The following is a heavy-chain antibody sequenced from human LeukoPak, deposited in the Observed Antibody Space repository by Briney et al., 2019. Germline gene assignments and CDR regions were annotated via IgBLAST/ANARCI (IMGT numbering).Heavy chain of an antibody. D-gene: IGHD3-16*01. CDR1: GFTFSSYW. V-gene: IGHV3-7*01. CDR2: IKQDGSEK. J-gene: IGHJ5*02. CDR3: ARLLGESTIYDL. Sequence: GGSLRHSCAASGFTFSSYWMSWVRQAPGKGLEWVANIKQDGSEKYYVDSVKGRFIISRDNAENSLSLQMNSLRVEDTAMYYCARLLGESTIYDLWGQGTLVTVSS.